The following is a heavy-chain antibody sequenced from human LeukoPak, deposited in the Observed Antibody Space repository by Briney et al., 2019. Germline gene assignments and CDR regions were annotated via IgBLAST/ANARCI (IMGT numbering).Heavy chain of an antibody. Sequence: SETLSLTCTVSRGSISSYYWSWIRQPPGQGLEWIGYIYYSGSTDYNPSLKSRVNISVDTSKNQFSLKLSSVTAADTAVYFCARVRVSSGSHPWYFDYWGQGTLVSVSS. V-gene: IGHV4-59*01. CDR2: IYYSGST. CDR3: ARVRVSSGSHPWYFDY. D-gene: IGHD3-22*01. J-gene: IGHJ4*02. CDR1: RGSISSYY.